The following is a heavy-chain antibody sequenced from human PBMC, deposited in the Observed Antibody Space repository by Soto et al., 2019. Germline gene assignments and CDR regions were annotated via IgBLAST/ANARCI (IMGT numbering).Heavy chain of an antibody. CDR1: GYTFTSYG. CDR2: ISAYNGNT. CDR3: ARIHDFWSGYYFFDY. V-gene: IGHV1-18*01. Sequence: ASVKVSCKASGYTFTSYGISWVRQAPGQGLEWMGWISAYNGNTNYAQKLQGRVTMTTDTSTSTAYMELRGLRSDDTAVYYCARIHDFWSGYYFFDYWGQGTLVTVSS. J-gene: IGHJ4*02. D-gene: IGHD3-3*01.